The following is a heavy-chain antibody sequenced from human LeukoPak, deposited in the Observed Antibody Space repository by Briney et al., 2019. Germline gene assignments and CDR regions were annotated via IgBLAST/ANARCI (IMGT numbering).Heavy chain of an antibody. CDR2: ISSGGRTI. V-gene: IGHV3-48*03. CDR1: GFTFSNYE. Sequence: GGSLRLSCAASGFTFSNYEMNWVRQAPGKRLEWVSYISSGGRTIYYADSVEGRFTISRDNAENSLYLQMNSLRAEDTAVYYCARARSSYGYGDAFDIWGQGTMVTVSS. CDR3: ARARSSYGYGDAFDI. D-gene: IGHD5-18*01. J-gene: IGHJ3*02.